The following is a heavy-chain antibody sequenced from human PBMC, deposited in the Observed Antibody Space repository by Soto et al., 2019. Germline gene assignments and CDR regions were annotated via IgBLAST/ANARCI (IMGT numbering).Heavy chain of an antibody. V-gene: IGHV3-7*03. CDR1: GFSFGNDW. J-gene: IGHJ4*03. D-gene: IGHD3-16*01. Sequence: GALRLSCIASGFSFGNDWMGWVRQAPGKGLEWVANIKEDGSEKFSVDSVRGRFTISRDNAKNSLYLQMNSLRAEDTALYYCAKKEEYDHVWGKSPLDWGQGTLVTVSS. CDR3: AKKEEYDHVWGKSPLD. CDR2: IKEDGSEK.